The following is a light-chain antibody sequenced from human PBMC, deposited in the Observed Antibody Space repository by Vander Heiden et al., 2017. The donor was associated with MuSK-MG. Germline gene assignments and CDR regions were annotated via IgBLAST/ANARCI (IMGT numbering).Light chain of an antibody. CDR2: DVT. CDR1: SSDVGAYNY. V-gene: IGLV2-14*03. CDR3: ASYTSSSTMI. J-gene: IGLJ2*01. Sequence: QSALTQPASVSGSPGQSINISCTGTSSDVGAYNYVSWYQHHPGKAPKLMIYDVTNRPSGVSARFSGSKSGNTASLTISGLQADDEADYFCASYTSSSTMIFGAGTNLTVL.